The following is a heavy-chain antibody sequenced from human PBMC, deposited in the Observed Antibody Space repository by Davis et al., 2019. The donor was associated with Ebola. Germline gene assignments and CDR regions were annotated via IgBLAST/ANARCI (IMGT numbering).Heavy chain of an antibody. J-gene: IGHJ6*02. D-gene: IGHD2-15*01. Sequence: GESLKISCAASGFMFEDYGMTWVRQAPGKGLEWVSGLNWEGNRIGYGDSVKGRFTISRDNAKNSLYLQMNSLRAEDTALYYCARVGYCSGGFQCAADVWGQGTTVIVSS. V-gene: IGHV3-20*04. CDR3: ARVGYCSGGFQCAADV. CDR1: GFMFEDYG. CDR2: LNWEGNRI.